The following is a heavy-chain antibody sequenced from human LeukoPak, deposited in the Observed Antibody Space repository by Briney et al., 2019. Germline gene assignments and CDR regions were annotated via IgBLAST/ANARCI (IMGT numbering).Heavy chain of an antibody. V-gene: IGHV4-59*01. CDR2: IDYSGST. CDR1: GGSISTYY. Sequence: SETLSLTCTVSGGSISTYYWSWIRQPPGKGLEWIGYIDYSGSTNYNPSLKSRVTMSVDTSKHQFSLKLSSVTAADTAVYYCARVGSYCFDYWGQGTLVTVSS. J-gene: IGHJ4*02. D-gene: IGHD3-10*01. CDR3: ARVGSYCFDY.